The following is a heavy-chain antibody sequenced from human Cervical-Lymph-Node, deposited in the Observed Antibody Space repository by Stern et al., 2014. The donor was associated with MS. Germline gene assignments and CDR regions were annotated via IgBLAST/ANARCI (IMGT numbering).Heavy chain of an antibody. CDR3: ARQDAVAGLDY. Sequence: VQLVESGAEVKKPASSVKVSCKSSGDPSKNDPISWVRPAPRQGLEWMGGFIPILVTPNYAQKFQGRVTITADGSTGTVYMEISSLRSEDTAVYYCARQDAVAGLDYWGQGTLVTVSS. V-gene: IGHV1-69*01. CDR2: FIPILVTP. CDR1: GDPSKNDP. D-gene: IGHD6-19*01. J-gene: IGHJ4*02.